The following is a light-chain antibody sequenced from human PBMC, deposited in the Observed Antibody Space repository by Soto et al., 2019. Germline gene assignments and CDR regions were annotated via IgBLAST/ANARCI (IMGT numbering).Light chain of an antibody. Sequence: DIQLTQSPSFLSASVGYRVTITCRASQGIASYLAWYQQKPGKAPKLLIYAASTLQSGVPSRFSGSGSGTEFTLTISSLQPEDFATYYCQQLNTYPPFFGGGTKVEIQ. CDR3: QQLNTYPPF. CDR1: QGIASY. J-gene: IGKJ4*01. V-gene: IGKV1-9*01. CDR2: AAS.